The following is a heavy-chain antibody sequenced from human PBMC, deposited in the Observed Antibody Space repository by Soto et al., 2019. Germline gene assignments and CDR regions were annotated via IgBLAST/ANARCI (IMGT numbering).Heavy chain of an antibody. Sequence: QGQVVESGGGVVQPGTSLRLSCTVSGLTFSSHGMHWVRQAPGSGLEWLAVISYNGRNKSYRDSVKDRFSISRDNSKSTLSLKMQYLRTEDTAMYFCARGEGLLDPFYMWGQGTMVVVSS. CDR2: ISYNGRNK. J-gene: IGHJ3*02. D-gene: IGHD1-1*01. CDR3: ARGEGLLDPFYM. V-gene: IGHV3-30*03. CDR1: GLTFSSHG.